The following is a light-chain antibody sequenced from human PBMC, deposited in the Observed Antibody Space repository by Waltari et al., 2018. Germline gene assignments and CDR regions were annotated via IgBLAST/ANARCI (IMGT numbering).Light chain of an antibody. J-gene: IGLJ3*02. CDR1: SSDVGGNNY. V-gene: IGLV2-14*01. Sequence: QSALTQPASVSGSPGQSITISCTGTSSDVGGNNYVCWYQQHPGKAPKPMLYDFNPRPAWFSNRFSGPKSGNTASLTISGLQAEDEADYYCASYTTSSTWVFGGGTKLTVL. CDR3: ASYTTSSTWV. CDR2: DFN.